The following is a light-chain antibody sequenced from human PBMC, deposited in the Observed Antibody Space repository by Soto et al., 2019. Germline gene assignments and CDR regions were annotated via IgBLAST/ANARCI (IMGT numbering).Light chain of an antibody. J-gene: IGLJ2*01. Sequence: SYELTQPPSVSVAPGQTARVTCGGSNIGSKSAHWYQQKAGQAPVVVVYDDSDRPSGIPERFSGSKSGNTATLTISRVEAGDEDDYYCQVWDISSVHPVVFGGGTKLTVL. CDR2: DDS. CDR3: QVWDISSVHPVV. V-gene: IGLV3-21*02. CDR1: NIGSKS.